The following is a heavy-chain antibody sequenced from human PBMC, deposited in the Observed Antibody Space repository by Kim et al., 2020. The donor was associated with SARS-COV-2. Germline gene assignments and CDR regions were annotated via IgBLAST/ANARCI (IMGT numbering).Heavy chain of an antibody. V-gene: IGHV3-74*01. CDR2: RST. CDR3: AIFGTGHPS. Sequence: RSTIYADSVKGRFTISRDNAKNTLLLQMNSLSAEDTAVHYWAIFGTGHPSWGQGAPVTVSS. J-gene: IGHJ5*02. D-gene: IGHD2-8*02.